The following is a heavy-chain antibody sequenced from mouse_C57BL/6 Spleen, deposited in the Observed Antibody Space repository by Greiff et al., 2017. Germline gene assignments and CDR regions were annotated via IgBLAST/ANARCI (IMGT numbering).Heavy chain of an antibody. Sequence: QVQLQQPGAELVMPGASVKLSCKASGYTFTSYWMHWVKQRPGQGLEWIGEIDPSDSYTNYNQKFKGKSTLTVDKSSSTAYMQLSSLTSEDSAVYYCARSHGSSPYAMDYWGQGTSVTVSS. J-gene: IGHJ4*01. D-gene: IGHD1-1*01. CDR1: GYTFTSYW. V-gene: IGHV1-69*01. CDR3: ARSHGSSPYAMDY. CDR2: IDPSDSYT.